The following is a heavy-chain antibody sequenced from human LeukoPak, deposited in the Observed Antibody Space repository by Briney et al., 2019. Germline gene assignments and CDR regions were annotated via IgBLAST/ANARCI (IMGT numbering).Heavy chain of an antibody. CDR2: IIPILGIA. J-gene: IGHJ5*02. CDR1: GGTFSSYA. Sequence: GASVKVSCKASGGTFSSYAISWVRQAPGQGLEWMGRIIPILGIANYAQKFQGRVTITADKSTSTAYVELSSLTSEDTAVYYCARVGYDIFTGWGWFDPWGQGTLVTVSS. CDR3: ARVGYDIFTGWGWFDP. D-gene: IGHD3-9*01. V-gene: IGHV1-69*04.